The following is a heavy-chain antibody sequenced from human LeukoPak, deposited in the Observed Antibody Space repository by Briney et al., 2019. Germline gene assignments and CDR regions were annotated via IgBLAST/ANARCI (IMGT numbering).Heavy chain of an antibody. CDR1: GGSISSSNW. Sequence: PSETLSLTCAVSGGSISSSNWWRWVRQPPGKGLEWMGEIYHSGSTNYNPSLKSRVTISVDKSKNQFSLKLSSVTAADTAVYYCARGPQWLPRDFHYWGQGTLVTVSS. D-gene: IGHD6-19*01. CDR3: ARGPQWLPRDFHY. CDR2: IYHSGST. J-gene: IGHJ4*02. V-gene: IGHV4-4*02.